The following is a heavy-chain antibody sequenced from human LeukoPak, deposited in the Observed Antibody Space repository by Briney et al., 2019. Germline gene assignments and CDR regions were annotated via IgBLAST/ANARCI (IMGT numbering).Heavy chain of an antibody. D-gene: IGHD1-7*01. V-gene: IGHV4-30-2*01. CDR1: GGSISSGGYY. Sequence: SETLSLTCTVSGGSISSGGYYWSWIRQPPGKGLEWIGYIYHSGSTYYNPSLKSRVTISVDRSKNQFSLKLSSVTAADTAVYYCASNWNYNIYWGQGTLVTVSS. CDR3: ASNWNYNIY. J-gene: IGHJ4*02. CDR2: IYHSGST.